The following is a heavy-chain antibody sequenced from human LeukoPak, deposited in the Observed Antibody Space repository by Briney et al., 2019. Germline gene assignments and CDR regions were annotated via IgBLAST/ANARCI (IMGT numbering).Heavy chain of an antibody. CDR3: ARSLGSGGSCYRGICRGRDGDAFDI. Sequence: PGGSLRLSCAASGFTFSSYWMSWVRQAPGKGLEWVANIKQDGSEKYYVDSVKGRFTISRDNAKNSLYLQMNSLRAEDTAVYYCARSLGSGGSCYRGICRGRDGDAFDIWGQGTMVTVSS. CDR1: GFTFSSYW. D-gene: IGHD2-15*01. J-gene: IGHJ3*02. V-gene: IGHV3-7*01. CDR2: IKQDGSEK.